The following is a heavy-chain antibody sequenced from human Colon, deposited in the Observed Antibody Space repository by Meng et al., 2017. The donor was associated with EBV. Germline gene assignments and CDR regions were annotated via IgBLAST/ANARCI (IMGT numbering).Heavy chain of an antibody. CDR1: GDSVTNGGYS. D-gene: IGHD7-27*01. CDR3: ARDTSTWGNKGLDH. CDR2: IYHSGST. Sequence: VQLKESGPGLVKPSGTRSLTCVVPGDSVTNGGYSWSWIRQPPGKGLEWIGYIYHSGSTKYNPSLKSRVTISVDTSKNQFSLKLSSVTAADTAVYYCARDTSTWGNKGLDHWGQGILVTVSS. J-gene: IGHJ4*02. V-gene: IGHV4-30-2*01.